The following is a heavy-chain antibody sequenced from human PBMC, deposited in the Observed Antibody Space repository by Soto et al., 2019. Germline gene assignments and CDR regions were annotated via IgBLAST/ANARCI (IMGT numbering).Heavy chain of an antibody. CDR2: IHYSGNT. CDR3: ARDSLDSSGNFMRHPDAFDV. J-gene: IGHJ3*01. Sequence: QVQLQESGPGLVKPSQTLSLTCTVSGGSINSDGYYWSWIRQHPGKGLEGIGYIHYSGNTYYNPSLKSRITISIDTSKNQFSLQLSSVTVADTAVYFCARDSLDSSGNFMRHPDAFDVWGQGTGVAVSS. D-gene: IGHD3-22*01. V-gene: IGHV4-31*03. CDR1: GGSINSDGYY.